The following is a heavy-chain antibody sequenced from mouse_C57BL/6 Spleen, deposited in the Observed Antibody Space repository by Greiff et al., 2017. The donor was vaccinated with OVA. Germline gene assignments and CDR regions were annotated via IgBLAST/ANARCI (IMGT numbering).Heavy chain of an antibody. Sequence: VQLKESGPVLVKPGPSVKISCKASGFTFTDYYMHWVKQSHGKSLEWIGLVYPYNGGTSYNQKFKGKATLTVDTSSSTAYMELNSLTSEDSAVYYCARNYYYGSSYFDYWGQGTTLTVSS. D-gene: IGHD1-1*01. CDR2: VYPYNGGT. CDR3: ARNYYYGSSYFDY. CDR1: GFTFTDYY. J-gene: IGHJ2*01. V-gene: IGHV1-36*01.